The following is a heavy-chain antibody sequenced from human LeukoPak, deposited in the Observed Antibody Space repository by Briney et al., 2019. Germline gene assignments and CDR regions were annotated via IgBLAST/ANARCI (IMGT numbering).Heavy chain of an antibody. J-gene: IGHJ4*02. CDR3: ARGKSLLYDYVWGSYPFDY. V-gene: IGHV3-7*01. Sequence: GGSLRLSCAASGFTFGSYWMSWVRQAPGKGLEWVANIKQDGSEKYYVDSVKGRFTISRDNAKNSLYLQMNSLRAEDTAVYYCARGKSLLYDYVWGSYPFDYWGQGTLVTVSS. CDR1: GFTFGSYW. D-gene: IGHD3-16*02. CDR2: IKQDGSEK.